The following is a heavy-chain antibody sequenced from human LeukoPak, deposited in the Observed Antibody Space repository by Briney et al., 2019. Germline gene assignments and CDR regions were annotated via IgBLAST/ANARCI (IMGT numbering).Heavy chain of an antibody. D-gene: IGHD3-22*01. Sequence: ASVKVSCKASGYTFTGYYMHWVRQAPGQGLEWMVWINPNSGGTNYAQKFQGRVTMTRDTSISTAYMELSRLRSDDTAVYYRASPDSSGYYYDYWGQGTLVTVSS. V-gene: IGHV1-2*02. CDR1: GYTFTGYY. CDR3: ASPDSSGYYYDY. J-gene: IGHJ4*02. CDR2: INPNSGGT.